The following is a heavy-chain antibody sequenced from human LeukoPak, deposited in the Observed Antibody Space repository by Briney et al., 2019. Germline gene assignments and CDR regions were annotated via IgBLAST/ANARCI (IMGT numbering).Heavy chain of an antibody. V-gene: IGHV3-23*01. J-gene: IGHJ4*02. CDR1: EFTFSSYA. CDR3: AKDRGDSSAYHFDY. D-gene: IGHD3-22*01. Sequence: PGGSLGLSCAASEFTFSSYAMSWVRQAPGKGLEWVSVISGSGGNTYYADSVKGRFTISRGNSKNTLYLQMNSLRAQDTAVYYCAKDRGDSSAYHFDYWGQGTLVTVSS. CDR2: ISGSGGNT.